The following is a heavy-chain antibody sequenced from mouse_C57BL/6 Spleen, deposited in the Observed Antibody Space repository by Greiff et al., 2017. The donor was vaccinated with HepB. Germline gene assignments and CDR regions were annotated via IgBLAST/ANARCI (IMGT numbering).Heavy chain of an antibody. CDR2: IDPSDSYT. CDR1: GYTFTSYW. V-gene: IGHV1-50*01. CDR3: ARGGMITTGYYFDY. D-gene: IGHD2-4*01. Sequence: QVQLKQPGAELVKPGASVKLSCKASGYTFTSYWMQWVKQRPGQGLEWIGEIDPSDSYTNYNQKFKGKATLTVDTSSSTAYMQLSSLTSEDSAVYYCARGGMITTGYYFDYWGQGTTLTVSS. J-gene: IGHJ2*01.